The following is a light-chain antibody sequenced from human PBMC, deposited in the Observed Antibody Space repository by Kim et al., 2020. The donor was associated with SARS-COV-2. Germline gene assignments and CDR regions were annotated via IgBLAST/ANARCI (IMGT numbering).Light chain of an antibody. CDR2: RNN. V-gene: IGLV1-47*01. CDR3: AAWEDSLSGLWV. Sequence: QSVLTQPASASGTPGQRVTISCSGSSSNIGSDYVYWYQQLPGTAPKLLIFRNNQRPSGVPDRFSGSKSGTSASLAISGLRSEDEADYYCAAWEDSLSGLWVFGGGTQLTVL. CDR1: SSNIGSDY. J-gene: IGLJ3*02.